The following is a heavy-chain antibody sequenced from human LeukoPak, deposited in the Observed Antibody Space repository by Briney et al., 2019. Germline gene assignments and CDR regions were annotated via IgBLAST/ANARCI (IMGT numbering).Heavy chain of an antibody. V-gene: IGHV3-23*01. D-gene: IGHD3-16*02. CDR1: GITFSSHA. J-gene: IGHJ4*02. CDR3: AKVPITFGGVIVLYYFDY. Sequence: GGSLRLSCAASGITFSSHAMTWVRQAPGKGLEWVSAISGSGGSTYYADSVKGRFTISRDNSKNTLYLQMNSLRAEDTAVYYCAKVPITFGGVIVLYYFDYWGQGTLVTVSS. CDR2: ISGSGGST.